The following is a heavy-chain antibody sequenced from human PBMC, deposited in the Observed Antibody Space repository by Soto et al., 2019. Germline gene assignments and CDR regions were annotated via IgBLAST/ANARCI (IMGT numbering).Heavy chain of an antibody. D-gene: IGHD1-1*01. CDR2: IYYSGST. Sequence: SETLSLTCTVSGGSINRSSYSWGWIRQPPGKRLEWIGNIYYSGSTYYNPYLKSRDTISVDTSKNKFSLKLSSVTAADPAMYYCARLLSTTGSFDSWGKGNIVTLSS. CDR1: GGSINRSSYS. CDR3: ARLLSTTGSFDS. J-gene: IGHJ5*01. V-gene: IGHV4-39*01.